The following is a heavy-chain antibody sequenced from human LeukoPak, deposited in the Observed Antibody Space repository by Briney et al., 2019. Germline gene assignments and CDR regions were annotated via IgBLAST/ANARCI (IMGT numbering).Heavy chain of an antibody. CDR1: GFTFSSYA. CDR2: ISGSGGST. J-gene: IGHJ5*02. CDR3: ARSGNLLGAGFDL. D-gene: IGHD2-15*01. Sequence: GGSLRLSCAASGFTFSSYAMSWVRQAPGKGLEWVSAISGSGGSTYYADSVKGRFTISRDNSKNTLYLQMNSLRAGDTAVYYCARSGNLLGAGFDLWGQGTLVTVSS. V-gene: IGHV3-23*01.